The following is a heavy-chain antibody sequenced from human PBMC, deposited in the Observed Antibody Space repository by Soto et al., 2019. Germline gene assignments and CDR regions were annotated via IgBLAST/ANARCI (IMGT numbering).Heavy chain of an antibody. D-gene: IGHD6-19*01. CDR1: GGTFNRYA. Sequence: QVQLVQSGAEVKKPGSSVKVSCKASGGTFNRYAISWLRQAPGQGPEWMGGITPMFGIGKYAQKFQGRVTITADESTTTVHMELRRLTCEDTAVYYCAQTLGSAVAGPGRFDLWGRGTRVIVSS. CDR2: ITPMFGIG. V-gene: IGHV1-69*12. J-gene: IGHJ2*01. CDR3: AQTLGSAVAGPGRFDL.